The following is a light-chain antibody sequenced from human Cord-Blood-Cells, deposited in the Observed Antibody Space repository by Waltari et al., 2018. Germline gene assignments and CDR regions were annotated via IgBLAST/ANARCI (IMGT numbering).Light chain of an antibody. J-gene: IGLJ2*01. Sequence: QSALTQPASVSGSPGQSITLPCTGTSSDVGCFNLFSWYQQHPGKAPKLMIYEVSKRPSGVSNRFSGSKSGNTASLTISGLQAEDEADYYCCSYAGSSTFVVFGGGTKLTVL. CDR3: CSYAGSSTFVV. V-gene: IGLV2-23*02. CDR1: SSDVGCFNL. CDR2: EVS.